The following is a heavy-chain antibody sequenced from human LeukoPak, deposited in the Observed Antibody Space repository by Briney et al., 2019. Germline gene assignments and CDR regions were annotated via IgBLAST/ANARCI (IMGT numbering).Heavy chain of an antibody. V-gene: IGHV3-53*01. CDR1: GFTVSSNY. Sequence: PGGSLRLSCAASGFTVSSNYMSWVRQAPGKGLEWVSVIYSGGSTYYADSVKGRFTISRDNSKNTLYLQMNSLRAEDTAVYYCASETKDSKRYYYYYGMDVGGKGPTVTVSS. CDR3: ASETKDSKRYYYYYGMDV. D-gene: IGHD2-15*01. J-gene: IGHJ6*04. CDR2: IYSGGST.